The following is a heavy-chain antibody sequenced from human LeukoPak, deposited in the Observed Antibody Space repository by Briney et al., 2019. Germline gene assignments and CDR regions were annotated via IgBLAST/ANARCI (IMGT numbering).Heavy chain of an antibody. CDR3: TRFGISSERFYYYYMDV. J-gene: IGHJ6*03. CDR1: GFTFGDYA. D-gene: IGHD2/OR15-2a*01. CDR2: IRSKAYGGTT. Sequence: GGSLRLSCTASGFTFGDYAMSWVRQAPGKGLEWVGFIRSKAYGGTTEYAASVKGRFTISRDDSKSIAYLQMNSLKTEDTAVYYCTRFGISSERFYYYYMDVWGKGTTVTISS. V-gene: IGHV3-49*04.